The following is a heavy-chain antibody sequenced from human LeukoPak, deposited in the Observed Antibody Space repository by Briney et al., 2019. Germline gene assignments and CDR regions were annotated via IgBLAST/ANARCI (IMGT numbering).Heavy chain of an antibody. CDR2: INHSGST. CDR3: ARVDPPDDY. CDR1: GGSFSGYY. D-gene: IGHD2-2*03. Sequence: SETLSLTCAVYGGSFSGYYWSWIRQPPGKGLEWIGEINHSGSTNYNPSLKSRVTISVDTSKNQFSLKPSSVTAADTAVYYCARVDPPDDYWGQGTLVTVSS. J-gene: IGHJ4*02. V-gene: IGHV4-34*01.